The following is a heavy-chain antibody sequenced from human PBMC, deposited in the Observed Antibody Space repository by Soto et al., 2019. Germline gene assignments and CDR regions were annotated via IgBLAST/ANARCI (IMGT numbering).Heavy chain of an antibody. CDR1: GGSIISASYS. Sequence: QVQLQESGPRLVKPSQTLSLSCAVSGGSIISASYSWNWIRQSPGRGLEWIGHIYSSGSTYYNPSLKSRVSISVDTSNNQFSLKLTSVTAADTAVYFCAREDPARIERWFDAWGQGILVTVSS. J-gene: IGHJ5*02. CDR3: AREDPARIERWFDA. CDR2: IYSSGST. D-gene: IGHD6-6*01. V-gene: IGHV4-31*11.